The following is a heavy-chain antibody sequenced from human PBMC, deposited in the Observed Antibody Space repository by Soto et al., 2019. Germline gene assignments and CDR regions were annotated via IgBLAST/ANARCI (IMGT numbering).Heavy chain of an antibody. CDR1: GYTLTELS. D-gene: IGHD3-3*01. CDR2: FDPEDGET. Sequence: ASVKVSCKVYGYTLTELSMHWVRQAPGKGLEWMGGFDPEDGETTYAEKFQGRVTLTTDTSTSTAYMELRSLRSDETAIYYCARDPHEFWTSYWFDPWGQGTPVTVSS. J-gene: IGHJ5*02. V-gene: IGHV1-24*01. CDR3: ARDPHEFWTSYWFDP.